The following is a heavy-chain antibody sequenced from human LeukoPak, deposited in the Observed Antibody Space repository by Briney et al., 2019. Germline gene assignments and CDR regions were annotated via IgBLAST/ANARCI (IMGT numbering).Heavy chain of an antibody. CDR3: ARAKGDLDFWSNYYYYYMDV. Sequence: GGSLRLSCAASGFTVSRNYMNWVRQAPGKGLEWVSYISSSSSTIYYADSVKGRFTISRDNAKNSLYLQMNSLRAEDTAVYYCARAKGDLDFWSNYYYYYMDVWGKGTTVTVSS. D-gene: IGHD3-3*01. J-gene: IGHJ6*03. V-gene: IGHV3-48*01. CDR1: GFTVSRNY. CDR2: ISSSSSTI.